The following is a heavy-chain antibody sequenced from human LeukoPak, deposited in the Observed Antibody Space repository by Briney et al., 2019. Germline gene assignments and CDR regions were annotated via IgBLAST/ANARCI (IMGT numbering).Heavy chain of an antibody. CDR2: IRSKANSYAT. V-gene: IGHV3-73*01. J-gene: IGHJ6*03. CDR1: GFTFSGSA. Sequence: GGSLRLSCAASGFTFSGSAMHWVRQASGKGLERVGRIRSKANSYATAYAASVKGRFTISRDDSKNTAYLQMNSLKTEDTAVYYCTLEVRGTLGHPNYYYYYYMDVWGKGTTVTISS. CDR3: TLEVRGTLGHPNYYYYYYMDV. D-gene: IGHD3-10*01.